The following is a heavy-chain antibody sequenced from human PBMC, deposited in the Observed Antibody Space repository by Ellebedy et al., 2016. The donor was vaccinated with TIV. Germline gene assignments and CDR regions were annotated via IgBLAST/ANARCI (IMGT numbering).Heavy chain of an antibody. CDR3: SAAYGRVTPAY. CDR1: GGSISSSSFN. J-gene: IGHJ4*02. D-gene: IGHD4-17*01. V-gene: IGHV4-61*01. Sequence: MPSETLSLTCTVSGGSISSSSFNWTWFRQPPGKGLEWIGYIYSSGRTDYKHSLKSRMAISVDTSRNQISLKLSSVTAADTAVYYCSAAYGRVTPAYWGQGTLVTVSS. CDR2: IYSSGRT.